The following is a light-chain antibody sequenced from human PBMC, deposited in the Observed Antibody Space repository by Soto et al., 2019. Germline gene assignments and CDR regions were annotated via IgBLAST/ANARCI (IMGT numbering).Light chain of an antibody. CDR3: SSSTGSSTWV. V-gene: IGLV2-14*01. J-gene: IGLJ3*02. Sequence: QSALTQPASVSGSPGQSITISCTGTSSDVGGYNYVSWYQQHPGKAPKLMIYDVSNRPSGVSNRFSGSKSGNTASLTISGLQAEDEADYYCSSSTGSSTWVFGGGTKLTVL. CDR1: SSDVGGYNY. CDR2: DVS.